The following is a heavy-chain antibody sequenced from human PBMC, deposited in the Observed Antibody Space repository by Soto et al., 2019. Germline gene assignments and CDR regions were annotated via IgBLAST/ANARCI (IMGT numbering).Heavy chain of an antibody. J-gene: IGHJ3*02. CDR1: GGSFSHYY. D-gene: IGHD2-21*02. V-gene: IGHV4-34*01. Sequence: QVQLQQWGAGLLKPSETLSLTGAVYGGSFSHYYWSWIRQPPGKGLEWIGEINHSGSTNYNPSLKSRVTISVDTSKNQFSLKLSSVPAADTAVYYCARGLLRYCGGDCAGAFDIWGQGTMVTVSS. CDR2: INHSGST. CDR3: ARGLLRYCGGDCAGAFDI.